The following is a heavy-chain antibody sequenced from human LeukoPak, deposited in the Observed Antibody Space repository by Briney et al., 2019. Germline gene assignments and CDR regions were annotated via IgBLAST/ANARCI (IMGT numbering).Heavy chain of an antibody. CDR2: ISYDGDNK. Sequence: GGSLRLSCAASGFTFSYYSMHWVRQAPGKGLEWVAVISYDGDNKDYADSVKGQVTISRDNSKSTQYLQMDSLRPGDTAVYYCARQGDTASWCFDYWGQGTLVTVSS. CDR3: ARQGDTASWCFDY. J-gene: IGHJ4*02. CDR1: GFTFSYYS. D-gene: IGHD2-15*01. V-gene: IGHV3-30-3*01.